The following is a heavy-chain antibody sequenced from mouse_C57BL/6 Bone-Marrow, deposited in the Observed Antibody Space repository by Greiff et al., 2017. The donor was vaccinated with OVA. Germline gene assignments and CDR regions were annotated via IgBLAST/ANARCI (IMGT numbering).Heavy chain of an antibody. CDR2: IYPRSGNT. V-gene: IGHV1-81*01. CDR3: AQLYYEDDYYAMDY. J-gene: IGHJ4*01. Sequence: QVQLQQSGAELARPGASVKLSCKASGYTFTSYGISWVKQRTGQGLEWIGEIYPRSGNTYYNEKFKGKATLTADKSSSTAYMQLSSLTSEDTAVYYWAQLYYEDDYYAMDYWGQGTSDTVSS. CDR1: GYTFTSYG. D-gene: IGHD2-4*01.